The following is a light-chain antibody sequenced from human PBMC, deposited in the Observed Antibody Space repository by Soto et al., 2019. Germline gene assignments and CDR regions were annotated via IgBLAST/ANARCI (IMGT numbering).Light chain of an antibody. V-gene: IGLV2-8*01. CDR3: SSYAGSNNLV. Sequence: QSALTQPPSASGSPGQSVTISCTGTSSDVGGYNYVSWYQQHPGKAPKLMIYEVSKRPSGVPDRFSGSKSGNTASLTVSGLQAEDEADYYFSSYAGSNNLVVGGGTKLTVL. CDR1: SSDVGGYNY. J-gene: IGLJ2*01. CDR2: EVS.